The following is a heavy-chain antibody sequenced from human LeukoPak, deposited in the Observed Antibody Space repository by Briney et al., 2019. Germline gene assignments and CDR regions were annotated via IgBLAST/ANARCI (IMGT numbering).Heavy chain of an antibody. CDR2: IIPIFGTA. CDR1: GGTFNSYA. V-gene: IGHV1-69*05. D-gene: IGHD4/OR15-4a*01. J-gene: IGHJ4*02. Sequence: SVKVSCKASGGTFNSYAISWVRQAPGQGLEWMGRIIPIFGTANYAQKFQGRVTITTDESTSTAYMELSSLRSEDTAVYYCARGHYGGLTFDYWGQGTLVTVSS. CDR3: ARGHYGGLTFDY.